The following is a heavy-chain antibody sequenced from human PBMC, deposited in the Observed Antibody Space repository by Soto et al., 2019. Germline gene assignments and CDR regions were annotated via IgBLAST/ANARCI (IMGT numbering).Heavy chain of an antibody. D-gene: IGHD2-2*01. CDR2: ISYDGSNK. V-gene: IGHV3-30*18. J-gene: IGHJ6*02. CDR1: GFTFSSYG. Sequence: PGGSLRLSCAASGFTFSSYGMHWVRHAPGKGLEWVAVISYDGSNKYYADSVKGRFTTSRDNSKNTLYLQMNSLRAEDTAVYYCAKERDIVVVPAAATTSGMDVWGQGTTVTVSS. CDR3: AKERDIVVVPAAATTSGMDV.